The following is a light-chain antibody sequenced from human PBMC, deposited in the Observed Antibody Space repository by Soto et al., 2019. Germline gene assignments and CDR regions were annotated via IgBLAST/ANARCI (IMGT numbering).Light chain of an antibody. J-gene: IGKJ1*01. CDR2: DAS. Sequence: EVVLTQSPGTLSLSPGERATLSCRASQTVRNTYLAWYQQKPGQAPRLLIYDASSRATGIPDRFSGGGSGTDFTLTISRLEPEDFAVYYCQQYNNWPPWTFGQGTKVDIK. V-gene: IGKV3-20*01. CDR1: QTVRNTY. CDR3: QQYNNWPPWT.